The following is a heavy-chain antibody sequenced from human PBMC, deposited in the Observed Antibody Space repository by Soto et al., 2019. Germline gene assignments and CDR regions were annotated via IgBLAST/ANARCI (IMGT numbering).Heavy chain of an antibody. J-gene: IGHJ3*02. CDR3: AGGSFRSGYYAGGNDAFDI. CDR2: IYYSGST. D-gene: IGHD3-3*01. V-gene: IGHV4-39*01. CDR1: GGSISSSSYY. Sequence: SETLSLTCTVSGGSISSSSYYWGWIRQPPGKGLEWIGSIYYSGSTYYNPSLKSRVTISVDTSKNQFSLKLSSVTAADTAVYYCAGGSFRSGYYAGGNDAFDIWGQGTMVTVSS.